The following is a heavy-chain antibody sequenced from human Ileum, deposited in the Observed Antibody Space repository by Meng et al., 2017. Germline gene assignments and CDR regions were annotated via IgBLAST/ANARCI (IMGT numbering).Heavy chain of an antibody. CDR2: IFPSGRT. Sequence: RDEAGPRPVESAGALSLACAGSGSWWSWVRQPPGKGLEWIGEIFPSGRTNYTPSLRSRVTISIDKSKSQISLQLSAVTAADTAVYSCATSNDRDVYYLGYWGQGTLVTVSS. J-gene: IGHJ4*02. V-gene: IGHV4-4*01. D-gene: IGHD3-22*01. CDR3: ATSNDRDVYYLGY. CDR1: GSW.